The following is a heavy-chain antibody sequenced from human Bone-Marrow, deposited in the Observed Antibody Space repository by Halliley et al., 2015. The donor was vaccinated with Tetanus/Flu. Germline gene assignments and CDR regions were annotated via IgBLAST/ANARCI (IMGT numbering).Heavy chain of an antibody. Sequence: GLEWLSSISGTSAYKSYADSVRGRFTTSTDDAKKSVYLQMESLRVEDTAVYYCARGVVDNWGQGTLVTVSS. V-gene: IGHV3-21*01. CDR3: ARGVVDN. J-gene: IGHJ4*02. CDR2: ISGTSAYK. D-gene: IGHD3-10*01.